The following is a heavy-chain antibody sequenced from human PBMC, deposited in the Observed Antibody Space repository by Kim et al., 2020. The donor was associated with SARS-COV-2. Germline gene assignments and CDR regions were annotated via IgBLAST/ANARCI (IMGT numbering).Heavy chain of an antibody. Sequence: SETLSLTCGVYGGSFSGYYWSWIRQPPGKGLEWIGAMRRSGSNNYNPSLKSRVTISADTSKNQFSLRLNSVTSADTAVYYCARGSNDYGDYVGGFDVWGHGTLVTVSS. D-gene: IGHD4-17*01. CDR1: GGSFSGYY. CDR2: MRRSGSN. V-gene: IGHV4-34*01. CDR3: ARGSNDYGDYVGGFDV. J-gene: IGHJ3*01.